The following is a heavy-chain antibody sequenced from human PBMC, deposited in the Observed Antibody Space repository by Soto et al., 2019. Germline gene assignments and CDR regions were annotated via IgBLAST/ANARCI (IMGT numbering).Heavy chain of an antibody. CDR3: TTRGLLYAPSGMDV. Sequence: EVQLVESGGGLVEPGGSLRVSCVASGFTFSNAWMNWVRQAPGKGLEWVGRIKRKTDGGTTDYAAPVKGRFTISRDDSKNTLYLQMNSLETEDTAVYYCTTRGLLYAPSGMDVWGQGTTVTVSS. CDR2: IKRKTDGGTT. V-gene: IGHV3-15*07. D-gene: IGHD2-2*01. CDR1: GFTFSNAW. J-gene: IGHJ6*02.